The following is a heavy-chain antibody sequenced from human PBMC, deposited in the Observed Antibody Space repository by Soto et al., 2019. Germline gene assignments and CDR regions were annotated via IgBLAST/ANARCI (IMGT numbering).Heavy chain of an antibody. CDR3: ASEAGTAYYYWLDP. D-gene: IGHD3-9*01. CDR1: GGSVSSANYY. V-gene: IGHV4-61*01. CDR2: IYDSGSI. Sequence: SETLSLTCTVSGGSVSSANYYWSWLRQPPGKGLEWIGYIYDSGSITYNPSLKSRVTISVDTSKNQFSLKLSSVTAADTAVYYCASEAGTAYYYWLDPWGQGTLVTVSS. J-gene: IGHJ5*02.